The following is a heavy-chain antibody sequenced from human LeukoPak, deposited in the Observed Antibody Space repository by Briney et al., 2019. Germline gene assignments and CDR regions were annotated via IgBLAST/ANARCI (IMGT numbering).Heavy chain of an antibody. CDR2: IYTSGST. CDR3: AGYTYYYDSSGYGDDAFDI. Sequence: SEILSLTCTVSGGSISSYYWSWIRQPAGKGLEWIGRIYTSGSTNYNPSLKSRVTMSVDTSKNQFSLKLSSVTAADTAVYYCAGYTYYYDSSGYGDDAFDIWGQGTMVTVSS. V-gene: IGHV4-4*07. J-gene: IGHJ3*02. D-gene: IGHD3-22*01. CDR1: GGSISSYY.